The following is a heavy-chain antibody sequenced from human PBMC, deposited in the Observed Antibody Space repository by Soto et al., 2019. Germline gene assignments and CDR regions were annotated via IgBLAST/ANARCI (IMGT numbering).Heavy chain of an antibody. D-gene: IGHD1-26*01. CDR3: AKDIGWVLGATFDY. CDR2: ISWNSGSI. V-gene: IGHV3-9*01. Sequence: EVQLVESGGGLVQPGRSQRLSCAASGFTFDDYAMHWVRQAPGKGLEWVSGISWNSGSIGYADSVKGRFTISRDNAKNSLYLQMNSLRAEDTALYYCAKDIGWVLGATFDYWGQGTLVTVSS. J-gene: IGHJ4*02. CDR1: GFTFDDYA.